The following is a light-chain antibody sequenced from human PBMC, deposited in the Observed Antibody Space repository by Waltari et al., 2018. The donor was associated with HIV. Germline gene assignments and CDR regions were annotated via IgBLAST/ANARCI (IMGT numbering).Light chain of an antibody. CDR3: QVWDTTTDQWV. V-gene: IGLV3-21*04. J-gene: IGLJ3*02. CDR1: NIGSKS. CDR2: DDN. Sequence: SYVLTQPPSVSVDPGETARITCGGTNIGSKSVQWYQQKPGQAPVLVIYDDNDRPSGSPERVSGSSAGNTATLTSSRVEAGDEADYYCQVWDTTTDQWVFGGGTELAVL.